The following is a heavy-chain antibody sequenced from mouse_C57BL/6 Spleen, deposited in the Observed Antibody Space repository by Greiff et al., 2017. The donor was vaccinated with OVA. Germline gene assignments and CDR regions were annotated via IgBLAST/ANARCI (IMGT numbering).Heavy chain of an antibody. CDR2: IDPETGGT. Sequence: VQRVESGAELVRPGASVTLSCKASGYTFTDYEMHWVKQTPVHGLEWIGAIDPETGGTAYNQKFKGKAILTADKSSSTADMELRSRTSEDSAVYYCTRRNWSFDYWGQGTTLTVSS. J-gene: IGHJ2*01. CDR3: TRRNWSFDY. D-gene: IGHD4-1*01. CDR1: GYTFTDYE. V-gene: IGHV1-15*01.